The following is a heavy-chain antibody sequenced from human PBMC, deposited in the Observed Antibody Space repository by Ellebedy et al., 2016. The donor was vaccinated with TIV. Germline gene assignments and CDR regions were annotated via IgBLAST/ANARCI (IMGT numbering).Heavy chain of an antibody. Sequence: SETLSLTXAVYGGSFSGYYWSWIRQPPGKGLEWIGEINHSGSTNYNPSLKSRVTISVDTSKNQFSLKLSSVTAADTAVYYCARGGGRWLQSSYWYFDLWGRGTLVTVSS. V-gene: IGHV4-34*01. J-gene: IGHJ2*01. CDR2: INHSGST. D-gene: IGHD5-24*01. CDR1: GGSFSGYY. CDR3: ARGGGRWLQSSYWYFDL.